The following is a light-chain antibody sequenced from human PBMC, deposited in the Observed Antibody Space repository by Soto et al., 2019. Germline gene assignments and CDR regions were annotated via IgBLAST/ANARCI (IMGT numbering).Light chain of an antibody. CDR1: QSVSSDY. V-gene: IGKV3-20*01. Sequence: EIVLTQSPGTLSLSPGERATLSCRASQSVSSDYLAWYQQKPGQAPSLLIYGASSRAAGIPDRFSGSGSGTDFTLTISRLEPDDFAVYYCQQYGSSWWTFGQGTKVDIK. CDR2: GAS. J-gene: IGKJ1*01. CDR3: QQYGSSWWT.